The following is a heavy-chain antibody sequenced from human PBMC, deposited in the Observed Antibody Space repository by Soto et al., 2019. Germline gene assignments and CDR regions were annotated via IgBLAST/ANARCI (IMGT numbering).Heavy chain of an antibody. CDR2: IYYSGST. J-gene: IGHJ6*02. CDR3: ARERPYSYYYYYGMDV. CDR1: GGSISRYY. V-gene: IGHV4-59*01. Sequence: SETLSLTCTVSGGSISRYYWSWIRQPPGKGLEWIGYIYYSGSTNYNPSLKSRVTISVDTSKNQFSLKLSSVTAADTAVYYCARERPYSYYYYYGMDVWGQGTTVTVSS. D-gene: IGHD2-15*01.